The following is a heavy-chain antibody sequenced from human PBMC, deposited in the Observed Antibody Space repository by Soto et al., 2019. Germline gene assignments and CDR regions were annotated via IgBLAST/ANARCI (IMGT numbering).Heavy chain of an antibody. Sequence: EVQLLESGGGLVQPGGSLRLSCAASGFTFISYAMSWVRPAPGKGREWVSAISGSGGSTYYADSGKGRFTISRDNSKYMLYLQMKSLRAEDTAVYYCAKDPGAYNWTYIDYWGQGTLVTVAS. CDR3: AKDPGAYNWTYIDY. J-gene: IGHJ4*02. CDR2: ISGSGGST. V-gene: IGHV3-23*01. D-gene: IGHD1-20*01. CDR1: GFTFISYA.